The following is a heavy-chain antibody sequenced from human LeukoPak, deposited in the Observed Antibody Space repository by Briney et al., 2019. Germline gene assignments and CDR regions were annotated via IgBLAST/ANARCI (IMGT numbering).Heavy chain of an antibody. CDR3: ASGVDIVAIGRNFGYYYYMDV. CDR2: IIPIFGTA. J-gene: IGHJ6*03. D-gene: IGHD5-12*01. V-gene: IGHV1-69*05. Sequence: GASVKVSCKASGGTFSSYAISWVRQAPGQGLEWMGGIIPIFGTANYAQKFQGRVTITTDESTSTAYMELSSLRSEDTAVYYCASGVDIVAIGRNFGYYYYMDVWGKGTTVTVSS. CDR1: GGTFSSYA.